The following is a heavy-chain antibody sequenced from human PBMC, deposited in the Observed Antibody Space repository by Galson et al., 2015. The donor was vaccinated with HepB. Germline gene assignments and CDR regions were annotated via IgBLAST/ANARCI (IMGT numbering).Heavy chain of an antibody. CDR3: ARAEWELPLYD. Sequence: SETLSLTCAVYGGSFSGYYWSWIRQPPGKGLEWIGEINHSGSTNYNPSLKSRVTIPVDTSKNQFSLKLSSVTAADTAVYYCARAEWELPLYDWGQGTLVTVSS. CDR1: GGSFSGYY. CDR2: INHSGST. J-gene: IGHJ4*02. V-gene: IGHV4-34*01. D-gene: IGHD1-26*01.